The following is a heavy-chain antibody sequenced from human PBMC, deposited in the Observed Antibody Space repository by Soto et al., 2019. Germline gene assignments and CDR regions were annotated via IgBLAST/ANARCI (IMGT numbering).Heavy chain of an antibody. V-gene: IGHV4-34*01. J-gene: IGHJ4*02. CDR3: ARGPPLGY. CDR2: INHSGST. CDR1: GGVFRGFY. Sequence: ALETLSLTCAVYGGVFRGFYWSWILQPPGKGLEWIGEINHSGSTNYNPSLKSRVTISVDTSKNQFSLKLSSVTAADTAVYYCARGPPLGYWGQGTLVTVSS.